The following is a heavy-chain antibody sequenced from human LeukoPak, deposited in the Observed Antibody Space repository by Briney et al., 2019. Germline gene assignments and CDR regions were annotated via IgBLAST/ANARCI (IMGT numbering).Heavy chain of an antibody. V-gene: IGHV1-69*06. CDR1: GYTFINYD. Sequence: SVKVSCKASGYTFINYDFSWVRQAPGQGLEWMGGIIPIFGTANYAQKFQGRVTITADKSTSTAYMELSSLRSEDTAVYYCAPYYDFWSGYYTGPPGHHNWFDPWGQGTLVTVSS. D-gene: IGHD3-3*01. CDR2: IIPIFGTA. J-gene: IGHJ5*02. CDR3: APYYDFWSGYYTGPPGHHNWFDP.